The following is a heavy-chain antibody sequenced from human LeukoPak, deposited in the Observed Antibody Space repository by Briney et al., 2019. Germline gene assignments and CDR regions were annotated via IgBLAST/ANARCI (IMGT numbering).Heavy chain of an antibody. CDR2: FDPEDGET. CDR1: GYTLTELS. J-gene: IGHJ3*02. V-gene: IGHV1-24*01. D-gene: IGHD1-26*01. Sequence: ASVTVSFKVSGYTLTELSMHWVRQAPGKGLEWMGGFDPEDGETIYAQKFQGRVTMTEDTSTDTAYMELSSLRSEDTAVYYCATGRWVIVGATTGDAFDIWGQVTMVTVSS. CDR3: ATGRWVIVGATTGDAFDI.